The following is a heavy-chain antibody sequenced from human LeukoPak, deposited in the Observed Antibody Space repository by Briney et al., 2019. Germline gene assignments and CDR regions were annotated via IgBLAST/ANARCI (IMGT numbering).Heavy chain of an antibody. CDR2: INHSGST. D-gene: IGHD2-15*01. Sequence: PSETLSLTCTVSGGSIRSSYYYWGWIRQPPGKGLEWIGEINHSGSTFYNSSLKSRVIISVDTSRDQFSLQLNSVTAADTAVYYCARGGVGHCSGVNCYAGRRDPFDPWGQGTLVTVSS. J-gene: IGHJ5*02. CDR3: ARGGVGHCSGVNCYAGRRDPFDP. V-gene: IGHV4-39*07. CDR1: GGSIRSSYYY.